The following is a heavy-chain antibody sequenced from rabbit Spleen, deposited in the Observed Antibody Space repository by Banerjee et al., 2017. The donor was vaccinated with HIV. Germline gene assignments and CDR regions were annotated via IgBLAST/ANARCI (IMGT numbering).Heavy chain of an antibody. J-gene: IGHJ4*01. CDR1: RFSFSSSYY. Sequence: QEQLVESGGGLVKPEGSLTLTCTASRFSFSSSYYMCWVRQAPGKGLEWVACIYAGGIGSTVYANWAKGRFTISKTSSTTVTLRMTSLTAADRATYFCARDLVGVIGWNFYLWGPGTLVTVS. CDR3: ARDLVGVIGWNFYL. CDR2: IYAGGIGST. D-gene: IGHD1-1*01. V-gene: IGHV1S45*01.